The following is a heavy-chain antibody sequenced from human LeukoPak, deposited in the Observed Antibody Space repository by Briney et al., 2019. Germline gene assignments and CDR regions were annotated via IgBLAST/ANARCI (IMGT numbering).Heavy chain of an antibody. D-gene: IGHD5-18*01. CDR3: ARVAEIQLWLRSAFDY. Sequence: GALRLSCAASGFTLSSYGMHWVRQAPGKGLEWVAVISYDGTIKYYADSVKGRFTISRDNAKNSLYLQMNSLRDEDTAVYYCARVAEIQLWLRSAFDYWGQGTLVTVSS. V-gene: IGHV3-33*05. CDR1: GFTLSSYG. J-gene: IGHJ4*02. CDR2: ISYDGTIK.